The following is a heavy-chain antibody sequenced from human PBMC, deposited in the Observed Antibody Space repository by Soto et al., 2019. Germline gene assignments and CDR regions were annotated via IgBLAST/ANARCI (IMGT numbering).Heavy chain of an antibody. Sequence: QVQLVQSGAEVKKPGSSVTVSCKASGGTFSSYAISWVRQAPGQGLEWMGGIIPIFGTANYAQKFQGRVTITADDSTSTAYLELSSLRSEDTAVYYCARDHDFWSAHEIWGQGTMVTVSS. J-gene: IGHJ3*02. D-gene: IGHD3-3*01. CDR2: IIPIFGTA. CDR1: GGTFSSYA. V-gene: IGHV1-69*01. CDR3: ARDHDFWSAHEI.